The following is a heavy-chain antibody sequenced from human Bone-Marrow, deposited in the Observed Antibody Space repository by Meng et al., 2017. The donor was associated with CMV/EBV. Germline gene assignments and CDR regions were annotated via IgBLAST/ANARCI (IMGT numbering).Heavy chain of an antibody. CDR2: IYYSGST. D-gene: IGHD3-3*01. J-gene: IGHJ4*02. Sequence: SETLSLTCTVSGGSISSGDYYWSWIRQPPGKGLEWIGYIYYSGSTYYNPSLKSRVTILVDTSKNQFSLKLSSVTAADTAVYYCARGHELRFLEWFGGWGQGTLVTVSS. CDR1: GGSISSGDYY. CDR3: ARGHELRFLEWFGG. V-gene: IGHV4-30-4*08.